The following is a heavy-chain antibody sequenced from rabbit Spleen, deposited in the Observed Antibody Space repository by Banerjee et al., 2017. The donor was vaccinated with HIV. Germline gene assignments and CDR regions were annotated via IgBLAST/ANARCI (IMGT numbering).Heavy chain of an antibody. CDR1: GVSLNDKDV. CDR3: AREGGIMVAGAFNL. J-gene: IGHJ4*01. CDR2: INMFTGKS. Sequence: QEQLEESGGGLVKPEGSLTLTCKASGVSLNDKDVMCWVRQAPGKGLEWIACINMFTGKSVYASWAKGRFIMSRPSSTTVTLQMTSLTVADTATYFCAREGGIMVAGAFNLWGQGTLVTVS. V-gene: IGHV1S45*01. D-gene: IGHD4-1*01.